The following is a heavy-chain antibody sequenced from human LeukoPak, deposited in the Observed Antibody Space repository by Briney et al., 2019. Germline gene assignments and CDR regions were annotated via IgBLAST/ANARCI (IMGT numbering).Heavy chain of an antibody. J-gene: IGHJ4*02. CDR1: GGSFSGYY. V-gene: IGHV4-34*01. Sequence: LSETLSLTCAVYGGSFSGYYWSWIRQPPGKGLEWIGEINHSGSTNYNPSLKSRVTISVDTSKNQFSLKLSSVTAADTAVYYCALSDDSSGYYYKPSFGYWGQGTLVTVSS. CDR3: ALSDDSSGYYYKPSFGY. D-gene: IGHD3-22*01. CDR2: INHSGST.